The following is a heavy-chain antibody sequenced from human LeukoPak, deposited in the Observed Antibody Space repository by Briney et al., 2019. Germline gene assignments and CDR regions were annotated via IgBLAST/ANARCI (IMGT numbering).Heavy chain of an antibody. CDR1: GFTFSSYA. V-gene: IGHV3-23*01. CDR2: ISGSGGST. CDR3: AKDNQWFGELLFDY. J-gene: IGHJ4*02. D-gene: IGHD3-10*01. Sequence: GGSLRLSCAASGFTFSSYAMSWVRQAPGKGLEWVSAISGSGGSTYYADSVKGRFTISRDNSKNTLYLQMNSLRAKDTAVYYCAKDNQWFGELLFDYWGQGTLVTVSS.